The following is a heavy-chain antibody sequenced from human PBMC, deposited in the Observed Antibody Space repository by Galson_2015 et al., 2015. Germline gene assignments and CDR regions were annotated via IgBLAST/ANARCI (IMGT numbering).Heavy chain of an antibody. CDR3: ASAYSSIWTLWD. V-gene: IGHV3-33*01. Sequence: SLRLSCAASGFTFSSFGMHWVRQAPGMGLEWVAVIWYDGSNKYYADSVKGRFTISRDNSENTLYLQMNSLRAEDTSVYYCASAYSSIWTLWDWAQGTLVTVSS. CDR2: IWYDGSNK. J-gene: IGHJ4*02. CDR1: GFTFSSFG. D-gene: IGHD6-13*01.